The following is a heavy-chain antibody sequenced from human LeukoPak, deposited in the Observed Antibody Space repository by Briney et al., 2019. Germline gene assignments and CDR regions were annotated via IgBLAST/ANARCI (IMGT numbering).Heavy chain of an antibody. D-gene: IGHD5-12*01. CDR3: AKLVGYSGYEPPFDY. CDR2: INHSGST. J-gene: IGHJ4*02. V-gene: IGHV4-34*01. CDR1: GGSFSGYY. Sequence: SETLSLTCAVYGGSFSGYYWSWIRQPPGKGLEWIGEINHSGSTNYNPSLKSRVTISVDTSKNPSTLKLSSVTAADTAVYYCAKLVGYSGYEPPFDYWGQGPLVTVSS.